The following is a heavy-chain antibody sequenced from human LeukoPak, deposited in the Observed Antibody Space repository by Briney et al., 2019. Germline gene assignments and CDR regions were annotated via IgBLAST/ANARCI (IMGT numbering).Heavy chain of an antibody. CDR3: AKGGITMIVVVIIYYFDY. J-gene: IGHJ4*02. Sequence: PGGSLRLSCAASGFAFSSYAMSWVRQAPGKGLEWVSAISGSGGSTYYADSVKGRFTIPRDNSKNTLYLQTNGLRAEDTAVYYCAKGGITMIVVVIIYYFDYWGQGTLVTVSS. CDR1: GFAFSSYA. D-gene: IGHD3-22*01. CDR2: ISGSGGST. V-gene: IGHV3-23*01.